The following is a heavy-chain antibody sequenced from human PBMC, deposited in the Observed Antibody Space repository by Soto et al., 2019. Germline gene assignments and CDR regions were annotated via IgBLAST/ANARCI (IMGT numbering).Heavy chain of an antibody. CDR1: GFTFSGYW. CDR3: LLTTYAFGV. D-gene: IGHD1-1*01. V-gene: IGHV3-7*01. Sequence: EVQLVESGGGLVQPGGSLRLSCAGSGFTFSGYWMNWVRQAPGKGLEWVANIKQGGSERNYVDSVKGRFTISRDNAKSSLYLQMNSLRAEDTAMYYCLLTTYAFGVWGQGTKVIVSS. J-gene: IGHJ3*01. CDR2: IKQGGSER.